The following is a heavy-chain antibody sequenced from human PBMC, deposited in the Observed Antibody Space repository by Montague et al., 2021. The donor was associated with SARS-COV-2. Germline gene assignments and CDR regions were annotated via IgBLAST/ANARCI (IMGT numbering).Heavy chain of an antibody. CDR3: ARVSGYGSGSSFNWFDS. J-gene: IGHJ5*01. CDR1: GDSINNVNYF. D-gene: IGHD3-10*01. CDR2: VYISGST. V-gene: IGHV4-61*02. Sequence: TLSLTCSVFGDSINNVNYFWSWIRQPAGKRLEWIGRVYISGSTDYNSSLKSRVTMLLAKSANELTLQVTSVTAADTAVYYCARVSGYGSGSSFNWFDSWGQGLVVTVSS.